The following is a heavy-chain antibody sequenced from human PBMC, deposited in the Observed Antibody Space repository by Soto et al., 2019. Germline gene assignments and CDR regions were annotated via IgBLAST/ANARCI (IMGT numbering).Heavy chain of an antibody. CDR1: GGTFSSYA. D-gene: IGHD3-22*01. V-gene: IGHV1-69*01. Sequence: QVQLVQSGAEVKKPGSSVKVSCKASGGTFSSYAISWVRQAPGQGLGWMGGIIPIFGTANYAQKFQGRVTITPDESTSTAYKELSSLRSEDTAVYYCARGSRPSTYYYDSSGYYGAGYYGMDVWGQGTTVTVSS. CDR3: ARGSRPSTYYYDSSGYYGAGYYGMDV. J-gene: IGHJ6*02. CDR2: IIPIFGTA.